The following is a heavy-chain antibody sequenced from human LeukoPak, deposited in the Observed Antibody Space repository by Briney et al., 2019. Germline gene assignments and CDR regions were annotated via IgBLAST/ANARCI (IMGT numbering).Heavy chain of an antibody. CDR2: IKQDGSEI. CDR3: ARDLAQRWLQGPYYGMDV. J-gene: IGHJ6*02. Sequence: GGSLRLSCAASGFTFSSNWMSWVRQAPGKGLEWVGNIKQDGSEIYYVDSVKGRFTISRDNAKNSLYLQMNSLRAEDTAVYYCARDLAQRWLQGPYYGMDVWGQGTTVTVSS. V-gene: IGHV3-7*01. D-gene: IGHD5-24*01. CDR1: GFTFSSNW.